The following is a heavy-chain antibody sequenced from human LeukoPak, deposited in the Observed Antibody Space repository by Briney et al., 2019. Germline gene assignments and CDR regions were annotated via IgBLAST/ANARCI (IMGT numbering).Heavy chain of an antibody. CDR1: GGSISSYY. Sequence: SETLSLTCTVSGGSISSYYWSWIRQPPGKGLEWIGYIYYSGSTNYNPSLKSRVTIPVDTSKNQFSLKLSSVTAADTAVYYCARTHDYGDPGWFDPWGQGTLVTVSS. CDR3: ARTHDYGDPGWFDP. D-gene: IGHD4-17*01. CDR2: IYYSGST. V-gene: IGHV4-59*08. J-gene: IGHJ5*02.